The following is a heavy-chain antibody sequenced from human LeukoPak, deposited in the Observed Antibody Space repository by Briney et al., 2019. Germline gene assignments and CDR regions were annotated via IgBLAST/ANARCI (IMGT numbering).Heavy chain of an antibody. CDR1: GGSISSYY. CDR3: ARGGMIVALQH. Sequence: SETLSLTCTVSGGSISSYYWSWIRQPPGKGLEWIGYIYYSGSTNYNPSLKSRVTISVDTSKNQFSLKLSSVTGADTAVYYCARGGMIVALQHWGQGTLVTVSS. V-gene: IGHV4-59*01. CDR2: IYYSGST. J-gene: IGHJ1*01. D-gene: IGHD3-22*01.